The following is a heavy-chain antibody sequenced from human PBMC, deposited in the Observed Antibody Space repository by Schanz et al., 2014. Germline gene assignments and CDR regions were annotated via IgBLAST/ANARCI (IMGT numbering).Heavy chain of an antibody. CDR1: GFSFSSYA. D-gene: IGHD2-2*01. CDR2: IGVDGTTT. CDR3: ARVKYCTITRCYRTETEGIYYMDV. V-gene: IGHV3-23*01. Sequence: EVQLLESGGGLVEPGGSLRLSCAASGFSFSSYAMGWVRQARGKGLEWVSVIGVDGTTTYYADSVKGRFTISRDNSKNTLYLQMKSLRAEDTAVYYCARVKYCTITRCYRTETEGIYYMDVWGKGTTVTVSS. J-gene: IGHJ6*03.